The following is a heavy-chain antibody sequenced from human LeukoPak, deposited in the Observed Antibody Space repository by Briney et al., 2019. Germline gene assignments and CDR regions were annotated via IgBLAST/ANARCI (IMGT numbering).Heavy chain of an antibody. V-gene: IGHV3-66*01. Sequence: PGGSLRLSCAASGFTVSSNFMSWVRQAPGKGLEWVSVIYSGGSTYYADSVKGRFTISGDNSKNTLYLQLNSLRAEDTAAYYCARTSHYSDNTGYYHFDYWGQGTLVTVSS. CDR2: IYSGGST. D-gene: IGHD3-22*01. CDR1: GFTVSSNF. J-gene: IGHJ4*02. CDR3: ARTSHYSDNTGYYHFDY.